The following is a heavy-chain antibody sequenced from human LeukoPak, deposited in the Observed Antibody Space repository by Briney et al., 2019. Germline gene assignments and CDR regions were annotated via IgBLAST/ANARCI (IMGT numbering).Heavy chain of an antibody. CDR3: ARGLAVLTVDWYFDL. Sequence: PGGSLRLSCAASGFTFSSYSMIWVRQAPGKGLEWVSFISLASSYIYYADSVKGRFTISRDNASNSLSLQMNSLRADDTAVYYCARGLAVLTVDWYFDLWGRGTLVTVSS. D-gene: IGHD3-16*01. J-gene: IGHJ2*01. CDR2: ISLASSYI. CDR1: GFTFSSYS. V-gene: IGHV3-21*01.